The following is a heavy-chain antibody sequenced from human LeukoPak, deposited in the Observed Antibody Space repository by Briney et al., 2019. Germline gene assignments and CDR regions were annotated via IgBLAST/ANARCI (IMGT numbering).Heavy chain of an antibody. V-gene: IGHV3-23*01. CDR3: ARDTMVRGVIV. CDR1: GFIFNNYA. J-gene: IGHJ4*02. D-gene: IGHD3-10*01. CDR2: ISGSGGNT. Sequence: PGGSLRLSCVVSGFIFNNYAMSWVRQAPGKGLEWVSAISGSGGNTYNADSVKGRFTSSRDNSKNTLYLQMNSLRAEDTAVYYCARDTMVRGVIVWGQGTLVTVSS.